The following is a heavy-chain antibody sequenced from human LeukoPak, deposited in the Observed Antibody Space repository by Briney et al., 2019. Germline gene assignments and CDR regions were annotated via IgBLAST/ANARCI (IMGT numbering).Heavy chain of an antibody. CDR3: ASGEVVVVPAATALDY. CDR1: GGTFSNYT. CDR2: IIPIFGTA. V-gene: IGHV1-69*13. J-gene: IGHJ4*02. Sequence: SVKVSCKASGGTFSNYTISWVRQAPGQGLEWMGGIIPIFGTANYAQKFQGRVTIIADESTSTAYMELSSLRSEDTAVYYCASGEVVVVPAATALDYWGQGTLVTVSS. D-gene: IGHD2-2*01.